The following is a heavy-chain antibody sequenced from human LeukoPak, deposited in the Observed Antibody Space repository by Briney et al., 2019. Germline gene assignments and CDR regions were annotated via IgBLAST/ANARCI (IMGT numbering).Heavy chain of an antibody. Sequence: ASVKVSCKASGDTFTGYYIHWVRQAPGQGLEWMGWINPNRGGTNYAQKFQGRVTMTRDTSISTAYMELSRLRSDDTAVYYCAREYYFGLDVWGQGTTVTVSS. CDR2: INPNRGGT. CDR1: GDTFTGYY. J-gene: IGHJ6*02. V-gene: IGHV1-2*02. CDR3: AREYYFGLDV.